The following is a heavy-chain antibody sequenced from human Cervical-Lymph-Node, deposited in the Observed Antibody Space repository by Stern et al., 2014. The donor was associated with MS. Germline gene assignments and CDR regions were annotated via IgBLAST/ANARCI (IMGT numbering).Heavy chain of an antibody. CDR2: IFLDGDK. D-gene: IGHD2-15*01. CDR3: AHSRVKYCRGGTCYSSLFDY. V-gene: IGHV2-5*02. J-gene: IGHJ4*02. Sequence: ESGPTLVKPTQTVTLTCTLSGFSVATAGVGVGWIRQPPGKALEWLAPIFLDGDKLYSPSLKNRLTIIKDTSKNQVVLTMTNVDPVDTATYYCAHSRVKYCRGGTCYSSLFDYWGQGTLVTVSS. CDR1: GFSVATAGVG.